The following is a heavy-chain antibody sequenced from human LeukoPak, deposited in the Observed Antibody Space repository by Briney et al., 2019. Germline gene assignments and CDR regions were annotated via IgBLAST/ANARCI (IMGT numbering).Heavy chain of an antibody. CDR1: GGSISSYY. CDR2: IYYSGST. J-gene: IGHJ4*02. Sequence: SETLSLTCTVSGGSISSYYWSWLRQPPGKGLEWIGYIYYSGSTNYNPSLKSRVAISVDTSKNQFSLKLSSVTAADTAVYYCATIERSGWYVSYWGQGTLVTASS. CDR3: ATIERSGWYVSY. V-gene: IGHV4-59*01. D-gene: IGHD6-19*01.